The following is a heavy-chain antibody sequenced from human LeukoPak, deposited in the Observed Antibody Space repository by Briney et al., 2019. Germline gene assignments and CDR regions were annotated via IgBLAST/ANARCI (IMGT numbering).Heavy chain of an antibody. D-gene: IGHD2-2*02. CDR1: GFTLSSYT. J-gene: IGHJ4*02. CDR2: ISGSGDST. V-gene: IGHV3-23*01. CDR3: AKPDCSSTSCYTLDS. Sequence: GGSLRLSCAASGFTLSSYTMRWVRQAPGKGLEWVSAISGSGDSTYYADSVKGRFTISRDNSKNTLYPQMNSLRAEDTAVYYCAKPDCSSTSCYTLDSWGQGTLVTVSS.